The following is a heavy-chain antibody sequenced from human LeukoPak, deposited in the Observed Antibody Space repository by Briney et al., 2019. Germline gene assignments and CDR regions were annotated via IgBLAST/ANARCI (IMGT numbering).Heavy chain of an antibody. D-gene: IGHD6-13*01. Sequence: SQTLSLTCTVSGGSISSGGYYWSWIRQPPGKGLEWIGYIYHSGSTYYNPSLKSRVTISVDRSKNQFSLKLSSVTAADTAVYYCARCRSYSSSWYWFDPWGQGTLVTVSS. J-gene: IGHJ5*02. CDR2: IYHSGST. CDR3: ARCRSYSSSWYWFDP. V-gene: IGHV4-30-2*01. CDR1: GGSISSGGYY.